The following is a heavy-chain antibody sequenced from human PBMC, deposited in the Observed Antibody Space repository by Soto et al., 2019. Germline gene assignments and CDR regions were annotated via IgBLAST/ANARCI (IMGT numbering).Heavy chain of an antibody. D-gene: IGHD1-7*01. CDR3: ARSLTWNYPFDY. CDR1: GASITRGAYS. Sequence: QLQLQESGSGLVKTSETLSLSCAVSGASITRGAYSWTWIRQPPGKGLEWIGYIYHTGTTSYNPSLESRVTMSIDTSKNQFSLRLTSVTAADTAVYYCARSLTWNYPFDYWGQGTLVTVSS. CDR2: IYHTGTT. J-gene: IGHJ4*02. V-gene: IGHV4-30-2*01.